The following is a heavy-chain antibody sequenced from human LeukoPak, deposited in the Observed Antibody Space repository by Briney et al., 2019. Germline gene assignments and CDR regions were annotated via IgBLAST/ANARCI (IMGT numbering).Heavy chain of an antibody. CDR2: IYYSGST. Sequence: PSETLSLTCTVSGGSISSGDYYWSWIRQPPGKGLEWIGYIYYSGSTYYNPSLKSRVTISVDTSKNQFSLKLSSVTAADTAVYYCARYALYDFWSGSGYWGQGTLVTVSS. J-gene: IGHJ4*02. CDR3: ARYALYDFWSGSGY. V-gene: IGHV4-30-4*08. D-gene: IGHD3-3*01. CDR1: GGSISSGDYY.